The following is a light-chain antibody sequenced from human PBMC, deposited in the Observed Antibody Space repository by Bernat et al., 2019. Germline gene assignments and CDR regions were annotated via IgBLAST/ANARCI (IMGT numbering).Light chain of an antibody. CDR1: NLGNMY. J-gene: IGLJ1*01. V-gene: IGLV3-1*01. CDR3: QTWDTSTLYV. Sequence: SYELTQPPSVSVSPGQTASITCSGDNLGNMYTPWYQQKPGHSPVLVIYRDSKRPSGIPERFPGSNSGNTATLPITGTQAMDEADYYCQTWDTSTLYVFGTGTKVTVL. CDR2: RDS.